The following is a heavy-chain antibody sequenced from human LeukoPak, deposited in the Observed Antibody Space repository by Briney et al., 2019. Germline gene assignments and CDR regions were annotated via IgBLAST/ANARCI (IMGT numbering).Heavy chain of an antibody. V-gene: IGHV3-48*01. D-gene: IGHD2-21*02. CDR1: GFTFGTYA. J-gene: IGHJ4*02. Sequence: GGSLRLSRAASGFTFGTYAMNWVRQAPGKGLEWVSYISSSSSTIYYAETVQVRFTISRDNSKNTLYLQMNSLRAGDTAVYYCATLGSIVWGRTGTASSLWGQGTLVTVSS. CDR2: ISSSSSTI. CDR3: ATLGSIVWGRTGTASSL.